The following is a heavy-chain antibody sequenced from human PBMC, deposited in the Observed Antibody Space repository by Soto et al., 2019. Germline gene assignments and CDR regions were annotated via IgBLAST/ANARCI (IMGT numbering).Heavy chain of an antibody. V-gene: IGHV3-53*02. D-gene: IGHD3-10*01. CDR2: SYSGGST. J-gene: IGHJ4*02. Sequence: EVQLVETGGGLIQPGGSLRLSCAASGFTVSSNDMSWVRQAPGKGLEWVSVSYSGGSTYYADSVEGRFTISRDNSQNILYLQMNTLRAEDTAMYYCARERQGDYGRFEGFDYWGQGTLVTVSS. CDR3: ARERQGDYGRFEGFDY. CDR1: GFTVSSND.